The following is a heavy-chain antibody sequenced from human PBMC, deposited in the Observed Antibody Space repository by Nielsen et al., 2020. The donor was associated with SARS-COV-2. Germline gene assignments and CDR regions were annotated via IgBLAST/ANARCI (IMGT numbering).Heavy chain of an antibody. CDR2: IKQDGSEK. J-gene: IGHJ4*02. CDR3: ARWRSSSNRFDY. D-gene: IGHD6-6*01. V-gene: IGHV3-7*03. Sequence: GESLKISCAASGFTFSSYAMHWVRQAPGKGLEWVANIKQDGSEKYYVDSVKGRFTISRDNAKNSLYLQMNSLRAEDTAVYYCARWRSSSNRFDYWGQGTLVTVSS. CDR1: GFTFSSYA.